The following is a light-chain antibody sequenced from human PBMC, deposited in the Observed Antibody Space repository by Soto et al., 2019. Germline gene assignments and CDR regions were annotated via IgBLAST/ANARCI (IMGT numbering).Light chain of an antibody. J-gene: IGKJ1*01. V-gene: IGKV1-39*01. CDR1: QSISNY. Sequence: DIQMTQSPSSLSASVGDRVTITCRASQSISNYLNWYQQRPGKAPKLLIYAASSLQSWVPSRFHASGSGTDFTLTINSLQPEDFATYYCQQSFHTPRTFGQGTKVAI. CDR3: QQSFHTPRT. CDR2: AAS.